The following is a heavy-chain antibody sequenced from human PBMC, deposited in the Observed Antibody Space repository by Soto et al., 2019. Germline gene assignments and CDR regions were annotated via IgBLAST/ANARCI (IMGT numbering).Heavy chain of an antibody. CDR3: AGLIYQLLLVPYYYYRMDV. Sequence: ASVKVSCKASGGTFSSYAISWVRQAPGQGLEWMGGIIPIFGTANYAQKFQGRDTITADESTSTAYMELSSLRSEDTAVYYCAGLIYQLLLVPYYYYRMDVRGQGTTVTVSS. CDR1: GGTFSSYA. J-gene: IGHJ6*02. CDR2: IIPIFGTA. V-gene: IGHV1-69*13. D-gene: IGHD2-2*01.